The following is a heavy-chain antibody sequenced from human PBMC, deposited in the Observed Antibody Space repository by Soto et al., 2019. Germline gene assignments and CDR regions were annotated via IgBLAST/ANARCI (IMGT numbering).Heavy chain of an antibody. CDR3: ARGRSTRTGLTGYYIYYYSGMDV. V-gene: IGHV4-34*01. D-gene: IGHD3-9*01. CDR2: INHSGST. Sequence: PSETLSLTCAVYGGSFSGYYWSWIRQPPGKGLEWIGEINHSGSTNYNPSLKSRVTISVDTSKNQFSLKLSSVTAADTAVYYCARGRSTRTGLTGYYIYYYSGMDVWGQGTTVTVSS. CDR1: GGSFSGYY. J-gene: IGHJ6*02.